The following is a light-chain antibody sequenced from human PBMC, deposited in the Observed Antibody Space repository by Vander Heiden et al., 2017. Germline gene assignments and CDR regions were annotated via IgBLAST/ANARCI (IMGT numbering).Light chain of an antibody. V-gene: IGKV4-1*01. J-gene: IGKJ2*01. Sequence: GSLGERATINCKSSQSVLYSSNNKNYLAWYQQKPGQPPKLLIYWASTRESGVPDRFSGSGSGTDFTLTISSLQAEDVAVYYCHQDDGTPQTFGQGTKMEIK. CDR1: QSVLYSSNNKNY. CDR2: WAS. CDR3: HQDDGTPQT.